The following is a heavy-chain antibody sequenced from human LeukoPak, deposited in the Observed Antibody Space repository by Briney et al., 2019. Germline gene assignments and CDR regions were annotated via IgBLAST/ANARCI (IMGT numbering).Heavy chain of an antibody. V-gene: IGHV3-23*01. Sequence: GGSLRLSCAASGFTFSIYAMSWVRQAPGKGLQWVSSITSRGESTWYVDSVKGRFTITRDNSENTLYLQMHSLRAEDTAVDYCARDRPNYYGSDGHYYRRDGDYWGRGILVSVSS. J-gene: IGHJ4*02. D-gene: IGHD3-22*01. CDR3: ARDRPNYYGSDGHYYRRDGDY. CDR1: GFTFSIYA. CDR2: ITSRGEST.